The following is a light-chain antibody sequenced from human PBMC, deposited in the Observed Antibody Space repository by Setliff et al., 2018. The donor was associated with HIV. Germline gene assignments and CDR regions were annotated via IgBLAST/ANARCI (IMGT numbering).Light chain of an antibody. V-gene: IGLV2-14*03. Sequence: QSALTQPASVSGSPGQSITISCTGTSSDIGGYNYVSWYQQHPGKAPKLVIYDVKYRPSGVSNRFSGSKSGNTASLTISGLQAEDEADYYCSSRIVSSALHVFGTGTKVTVL. CDR2: DVK. CDR1: SSDIGGYNY. J-gene: IGLJ1*01. CDR3: SSRIVSSALHV.